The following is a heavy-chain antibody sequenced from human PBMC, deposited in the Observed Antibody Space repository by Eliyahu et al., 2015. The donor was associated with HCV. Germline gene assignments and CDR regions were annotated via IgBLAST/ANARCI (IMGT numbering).Heavy chain of an antibody. CDR1: GFTLSDYE. V-gene: IGHV3-48*03. CDR3: ARDRLDSGDWFDP. CDR2: ISIGGHTI. D-gene: IGHD3/OR15-3a*01. J-gene: IGHJ5*02. Sequence: EVQVVESGGGLVQPGGSLRLSCTASGFTLSDYEMXWVRQAPGKGLEWISYISIGGHTISYADSVRGRFTLSRDNXENSLSLHMNNLRAEDTAVYYCARDRLDSGDWFDPWGQGTLVIVSS.